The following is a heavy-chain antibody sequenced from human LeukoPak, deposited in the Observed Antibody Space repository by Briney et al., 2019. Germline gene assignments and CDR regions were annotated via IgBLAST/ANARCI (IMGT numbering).Heavy chain of an antibody. CDR3: ANCRRDGYNQWYYGMDV. CDR1: GFTFSNYA. CDR2: ISYDGSNE. D-gene: IGHD5-24*01. J-gene: IGHJ6*02. Sequence: GGSLRLSCAASGFTFSNYAMYWVRHAPGKGLEWVALISYDGSNEYFADSVKGRFTISRDNSKNTLYLQMNSLRAEDTAVYYCANCRRDGYNQWYYGMDVWGQGTTVTVSS. V-gene: IGHV3-30-3*01.